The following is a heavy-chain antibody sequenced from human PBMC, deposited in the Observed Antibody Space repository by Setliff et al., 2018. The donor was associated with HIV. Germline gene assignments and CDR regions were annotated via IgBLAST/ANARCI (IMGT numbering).Heavy chain of an antibody. J-gene: IGHJ5*02. CDR3: ASRVCYYDSNNFLREEGFDP. CDR2: IHYNEKT. D-gene: IGHD3-22*01. CDR1: GGSASNSRYY. Sequence: SETLSLTCTVSGGSASNSRYYWAWIRQPPGKGLEYIGSIHYNEKTYYNPSLKSRVTISIDTSKNQFSLNLTSVTAADTAVYYCASRVCYYDSNNFLREEGFDPWGQGTLVTVS. V-gene: IGHV4-39*01.